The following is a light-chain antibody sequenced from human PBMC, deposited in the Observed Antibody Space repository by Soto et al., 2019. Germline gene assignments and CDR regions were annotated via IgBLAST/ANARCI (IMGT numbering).Light chain of an antibody. CDR3: QQSHSNIQDLT. CDR2: ASS. CDR1: QSVSNH. J-gene: IGKJ4*01. Sequence: DIQMTQSPSSLSASVGDRVTITCRASQSVSNHLNCYQQKPGKAPKLLIYASSSLQSGVPSRFSGSGSGTDFTLTISSLQPEDFATYYCQQSHSNIQDLTFGGGTKVEIK. V-gene: IGKV1-39*01.